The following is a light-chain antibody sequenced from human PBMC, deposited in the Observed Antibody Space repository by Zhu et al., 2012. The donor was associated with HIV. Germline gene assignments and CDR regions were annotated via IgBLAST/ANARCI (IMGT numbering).Light chain of an antibody. CDR1: QSVYKW. V-gene: IGKV1-5*03. J-gene: IGKJ2*01. Sequence: DIQMTQSPSTLSASVGDRVTITCRASQSVYKWLAWYQQKPDKAPKLLIYEASNLETGVPSRFSGSGSGTEFTLTISSLQPDDFATYSCQQYYTPSYTFGQGTKLRIK. CDR3: QQYYTPSYT. CDR2: EAS.